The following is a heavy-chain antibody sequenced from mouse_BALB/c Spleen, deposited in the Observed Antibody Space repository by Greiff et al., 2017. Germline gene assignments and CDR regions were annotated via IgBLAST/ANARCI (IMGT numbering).Heavy chain of an antibody. V-gene: IGHV1-80*01. D-gene: IGHD2-14*01. CDR1: GYAFSSYW. CDR2: IYPGDGDT. J-gene: IGHJ2*01. CDR3: ARKGDYRYSYYFDY. Sequence: VKLVESGAELVRPGSSVKISCKASGYAFSSYWMNWVKQRPGQGLEWIGQIYPGDGDTNYNGKFKGKATLTADKSSSTAYMQLSSLTSEDSAVYFCARKGDYRYSYYFDYWGQGTTLTVSS.